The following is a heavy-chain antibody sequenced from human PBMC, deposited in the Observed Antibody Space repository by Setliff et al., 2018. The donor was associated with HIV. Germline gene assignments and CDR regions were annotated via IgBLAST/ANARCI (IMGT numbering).Heavy chain of an antibody. CDR1: GDSITNDDYY. V-gene: IGHV4-39*01. CDR2: IHYNGRT. J-gene: IGHJ4*02. D-gene: IGHD3-10*01. CDR3: ARGLGRGSGTYYNPPGY. Sequence: SETLSLTCTVSGDSITNDDYYWGWIRQPPGKGLEWIAIIHYNGRTYYDPSLKSRVTIFVDTSKTQFYLKLRSVTASDTAVYYCARGLGRGSGTYYNPPGYWGPGTLVTVSS.